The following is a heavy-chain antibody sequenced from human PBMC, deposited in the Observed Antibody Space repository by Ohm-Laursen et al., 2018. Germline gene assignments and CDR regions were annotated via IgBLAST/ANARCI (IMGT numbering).Heavy chain of an antibody. CDR1: GFTFSSYG. CDR2: IWYDGSNK. CDR3: ARDTSTGGIDY. J-gene: IGHJ4*02. D-gene: IGHD2-8*02. V-gene: IGHV3-33*01. Sequence: SLRLSCTASGFTFSSYGMHWVRQAPGKGLEWVAVIWYDGSNKYYADSVKGRFTISRDNSKNTLYLQMNSLRAEDTAVYYCARDTSTGGIDYWGQGTLVTVSS.